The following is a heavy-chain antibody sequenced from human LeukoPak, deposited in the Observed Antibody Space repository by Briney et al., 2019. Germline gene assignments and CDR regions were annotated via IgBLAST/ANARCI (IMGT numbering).Heavy chain of an antibody. J-gene: IGHJ6*02. Sequence: ASVKVSCKASGGTFSSYAISWVRQAPGQGLEWMGGIIPIFGTANYAQKLQGRVTITADESTSTAYMELSSLRSEDTAVHYCARAVYYDFWSGHDTNYYYGMDVWGQGTTVTVSS. CDR1: GGTFSSYA. V-gene: IGHV1-69*13. D-gene: IGHD3-3*01. CDR2: IIPIFGTA. CDR3: ARAVYYDFWSGHDTNYYYGMDV.